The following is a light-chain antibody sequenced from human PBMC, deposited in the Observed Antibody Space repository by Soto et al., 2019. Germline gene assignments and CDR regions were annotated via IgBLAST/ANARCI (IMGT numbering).Light chain of an antibody. CDR3: QQRNAWPRNT. Sequence: EIVLTQFPATLSLSPGDRATLSCRASQSVPSYLAWYQQKPGQAPRLLVYDISNRAPGIPARFNGSGSGTDFTRTISSLEPEDSAVYYCQQRNAWPRNTFGQGTKLEI. J-gene: IGKJ2*01. CDR1: QSVPSY. CDR2: DIS. V-gene: IGKV3-11*01.